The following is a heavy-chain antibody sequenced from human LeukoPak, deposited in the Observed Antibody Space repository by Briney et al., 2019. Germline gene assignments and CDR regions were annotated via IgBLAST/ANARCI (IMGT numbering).Heavy chain of an antibody. CDR1: GFTVSSNY. CDR2: IYSGGST. D-gene: IGHD5-24*01. V-gene: IGHV3-66*02. J-gene: IGHJ4*02. CDR3: ARAWQRYFDY. Sequence: GGSLRLSSAASGFTVSSNYMSWVRHAPRKGLEWVSVIYSGGSTYYADSVKARFTISRGNSKNKLYLQMNSLRAEDTAVYYCARAWQRYFDYWGQGTLVTVSS.